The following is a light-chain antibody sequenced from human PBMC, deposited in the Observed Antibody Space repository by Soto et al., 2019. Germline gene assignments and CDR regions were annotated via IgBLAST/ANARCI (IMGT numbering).Light chain of an antibody. CDR2: DAS. J-gene: IGKJ2*01. CDR3: QHYGNSPYT. CDR1: QSVSSY. V-gene: IGKV3-11*01. Sequence: EIVLTQSPATLSLSPGERATLSCRASQSVSSYLAWYQQKPGQAPRLLIYDASNRATGIPARFSGSGSGTDFTLTISSLEPEDFAVYYCQHYGNSPYTFAQGTKVDIK.